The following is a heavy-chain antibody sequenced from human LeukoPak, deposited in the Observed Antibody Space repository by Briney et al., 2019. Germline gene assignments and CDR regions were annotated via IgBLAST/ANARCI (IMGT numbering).Heavy chain of an antibody. V-gene: IGHV1-69*05. Sequence: SVKVSCKASGGTFSSYAISWVRQAPGQGLEWMGGIIPIFGTANYAQKFQGRVTITTDESTSTAYMELSSLRSEDTAVYYCARIETGTTSWFDPWGQGTLVTVSS. CDR3: ARIETGTTSWFDP. J-gene: IGHJ5*02. CDR2: IIPIFGTA. CDR1: GGTFSSYA. D-gene: IGHD1-1*01.